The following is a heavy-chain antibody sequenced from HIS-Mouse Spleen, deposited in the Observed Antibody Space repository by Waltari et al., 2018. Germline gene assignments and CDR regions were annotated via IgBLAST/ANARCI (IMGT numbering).Heavy chain of an antibody. D-gene: IGHD1-1*01. J-gene: IGHJ3*02. CDR2: ISSSSSTI. CDR1: GFTFSSYS. Sequence: EVQLVESGGGLVQPGGSLRLSCAASGFTFSSYSMNWVRQAPGKGLEWVSYISSSSSTIYYADSVKGRFTISRDNAKNSLYLQMNSLRAEDTAVYYCAVPYLANWNDSAFDIWGQGTMVTVSS. CDR3: AVPYLANWNDSAFDI. V-gene: IGHV3-48*01.